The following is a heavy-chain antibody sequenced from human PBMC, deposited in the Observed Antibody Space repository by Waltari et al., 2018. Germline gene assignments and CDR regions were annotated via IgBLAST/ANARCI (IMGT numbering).Heavy chain of an antibody. V-gene: IGHV1-24*01. D-gene: IGHD3-3*01. CDR1: GYTLTTLS. CDR3: ATDRQFSISLRGVFGAFDM. CDR2: FDPEDGET. J-gene: IGHJ3*02. Sequence: QVQLVQSGAEVKKPGASVKVSCKLSGYTLTTLSIHWVRQAPGKGLEWMGGFDPEDGETIYAQKFQGRVTMSEVTSKDTAYMELSSLTPEDTAVYYCATDRQFSISLRGVFGAFDMWGQGTMVTVSS.